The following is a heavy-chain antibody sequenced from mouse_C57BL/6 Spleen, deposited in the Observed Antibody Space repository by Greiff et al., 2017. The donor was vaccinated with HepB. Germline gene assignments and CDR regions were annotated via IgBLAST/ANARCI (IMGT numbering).Heavy chain of an antibody. J-gene: IGHJ1*03. Sequence: QVQLQQSGAELVRPGASVTLSCKASGYTFTDYEMHWVKQTPVHGLEWIGAIDPETGGTAYNQKFKGKAILTADKSSSTAYMELRSLTSDDSAVYYCTRHYYGNYWYFDVWGTGTTVTVSS. V-gene: IGHV1-15*01. CDR2: IDPETGGT. D-gene: IGHD2-1*01. CDR1: GYTFTDYE. CDR3: TRHYYGNYWYFDV.